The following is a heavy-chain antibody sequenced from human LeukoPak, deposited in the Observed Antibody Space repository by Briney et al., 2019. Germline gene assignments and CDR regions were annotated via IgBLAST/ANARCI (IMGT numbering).Heavy chain of an antibody. CDR2: INSDGSST. CDR1: GFTFSSDW. D-gene: IGHD3-22*01. J-gene: IGHJ4*02. V-gene: IGHV3-74*01. Sequence: GGSLRLSCAASGFTFSSDWMHWVRQAPGKGLVWVSRINSDGSSTSYADSVKGRFTISRDNAKNTLYLQMNSLRAEDTAVYFCARDLSYYDSSGYSAYWGQGTLVTVSS. CDR3: ARDLSYYDSSGYSAY.